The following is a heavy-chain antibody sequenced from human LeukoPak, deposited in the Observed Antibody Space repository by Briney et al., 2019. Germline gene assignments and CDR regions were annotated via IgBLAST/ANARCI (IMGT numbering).Heavy chain of an antibody. D-gene: IGHD6-6*01. CDR3: ATGDSSSEDTLLFDP. CDR1: GYTLTELS. V-gene: IGHV1-24*01. CDR2: FDPEDGET. J-gene: IGHJ5*02. Sequence: ASVKVSCKVSGYTLTELSMHWVRQAPGKGLEWTGGFDPEDGETIYAQKFQGRVTMTEDTSTDTAYMELSSLRSEDTAVYYCATGDSSSEDTLLFDPWGQGTLVTVSS.